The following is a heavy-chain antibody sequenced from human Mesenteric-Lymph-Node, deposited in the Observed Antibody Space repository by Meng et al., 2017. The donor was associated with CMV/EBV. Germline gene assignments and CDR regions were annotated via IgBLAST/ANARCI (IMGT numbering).Heavy chain of an antibody. CDR1: GYTFTSYG. CDR3: ARAAIMTTVTTVASFDY. Sequence: SVKVSCKASGYTFTSYGISWVRQAPGQGLEWMGGIIPIFGTANYAQKFQGRVTITTDESTSTAYMELSSLRSEDTAVYYCARAAIMTTVTTVASFDYWGQGTLVTVSS. V-gene: IGHV1-69*05. D-gene: IGHD4-17*01. CDR2: IIPIFGTA. J-gene: IGHJ4*02.